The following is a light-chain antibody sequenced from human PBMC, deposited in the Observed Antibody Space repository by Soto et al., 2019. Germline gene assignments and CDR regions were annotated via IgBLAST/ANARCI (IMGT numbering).Light chain of an antibody. Sequence: QSALTQPRSVSGSPGQSVTICCTGTSSNVGAYNYVSWYQQYPGKGPRLMIYDVSKWPSGVPDRFSGSKSGNTASLTISGLHAEDEADYYCCSYAGNSLLVFGGWTKLTVL. CDR3: CSYAGNSLLV. CDR2: DVS. CDR1: SSNVGAYNY. V-gene: IGLV2-11*01. J-gene: IGLJ3*02.